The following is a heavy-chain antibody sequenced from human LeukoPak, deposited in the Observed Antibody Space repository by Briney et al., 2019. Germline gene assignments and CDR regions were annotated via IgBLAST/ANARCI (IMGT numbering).Heavy chain of an antibody. CDR2: IYYSGST. V-gene: IGHV4-59*01. Sequence: PSETLSLTCTVSGGSINNYYWSWIRQPPGKGLEWIGYIYYSGSTNYNPSLKSRVTISVDTSKNQFSLKLSSVTAADTAVYYCARSSSFVFFGPAPRHFDYWGQGTLVTVSS. D-gene: IGHD6-6*01. CDR3: ARSSSFVFFGPAPRHFDY. J-gene: IGHJ4*02. CDR1: GGSINNYY.